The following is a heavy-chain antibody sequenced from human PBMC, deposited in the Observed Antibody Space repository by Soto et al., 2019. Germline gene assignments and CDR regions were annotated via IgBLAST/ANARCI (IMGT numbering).Heavy chain of an antibody. D-gene: IGHD3-3*01. V-gene: IGHV3-74*01. CDR3: ARDLGAMYYDFWSGYSSYYGMDV. CDR1: GFTFSSYW. CDR2: INSDGSST. J-gene: IGHJ6*02. Sequence: GGSLRLSCAASGFTFSSYWMHWVRQAPGKGLVWVSRINSDGSSTSYADSVKGRFTISRDNAKNTLYLQMNSLRAEDTAVYYCARDLGAMYYDFWSGYSSYYGMDVWGQGTTVTVSS.